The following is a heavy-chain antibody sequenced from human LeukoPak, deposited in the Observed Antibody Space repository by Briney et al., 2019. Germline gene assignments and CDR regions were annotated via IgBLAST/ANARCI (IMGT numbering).Heavy chain of an antibody. J-gene: IGHJ6*03. V-gene: IGHV1-69*06. D-gene: IGHD3-10*01. CDR2: IIPIFGTA. CDR3: ARCGSGSHPADPYYYYMDV. Sequence: SVKVSCKASGGTFSSYAISWVRQAPGQGLEWMGGIIPIFGTANYAQKFQGRVTITADKSTSTAYMELRSLRSDDTAVFYCARCGSGSHPADPYYYYMDVWGKGTTVTISS. CDR1: GGTFSSYA.